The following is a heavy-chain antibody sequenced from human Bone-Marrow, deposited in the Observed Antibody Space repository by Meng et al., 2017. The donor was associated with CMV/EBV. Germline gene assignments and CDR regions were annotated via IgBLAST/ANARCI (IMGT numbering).Heavy chain of an antibody. D-gene: IGHD6-19*01. CDR2: IYSGGSST. CDR1: GFTFSSYA. Sequence: GESLKISCAASGFTFSSYAMSWVRQAPGKGLEWVSAIYSGGSSTYYADSVKGRFTISRDNSKNTLYLQTNSLRTEDTAVYYCARERLFCSSSGCPLNGAFDIWGQGTVVTVSS. CDR3: ARERLFCSSSGCPLNGAFDI. V-gene: IGHV3-23*03. J-gene: IGHJ3*02.